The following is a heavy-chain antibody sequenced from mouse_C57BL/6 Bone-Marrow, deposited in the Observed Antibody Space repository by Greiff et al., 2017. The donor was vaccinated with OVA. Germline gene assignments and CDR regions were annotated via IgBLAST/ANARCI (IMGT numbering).Heavy chain of an antibody. Sequence: VQLQQSGAELAKPGASVKLSCKASGSTFTSYWMHWVKKRPGQGREWIGYSNPSSGYTKYNQKFKDKATLTADKSSSTAYMKRSSLTYNDSAVYYWARFGGLRGLDYWGQGTTLIVSS. CDR1: GSTFTSYW. CDR3: ARFGGLRGLDY. V-gene: IGHV1-7*01. D-gene: IGHD2-2*01. CDR2: SNPSSGYT. J-gene: IGHJ2*01.